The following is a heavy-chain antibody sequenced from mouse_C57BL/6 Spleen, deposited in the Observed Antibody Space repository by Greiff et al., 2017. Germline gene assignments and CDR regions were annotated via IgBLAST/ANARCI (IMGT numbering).Heavy chain of an antibody. CDR3: ARSTMVTTPYAMDY. J-gene: IGHJ4*01. CDR2: IYPSDSET. CDR1: GYTFTSYW. D-gene: IGHD2-2*01. Sequence: QVQLKQPGAELVRPGSSVKLSCKASGYTFTSYWMDWVKQRPGQGLEWIGNIYPSDSETHYNQKFKDKATLTVDKSSSTAYMQLSSLTSEDSAVYYCARSTMVTTPYAMDYWGQGTSVTVSS. V-gene: IGHV1-61*01.